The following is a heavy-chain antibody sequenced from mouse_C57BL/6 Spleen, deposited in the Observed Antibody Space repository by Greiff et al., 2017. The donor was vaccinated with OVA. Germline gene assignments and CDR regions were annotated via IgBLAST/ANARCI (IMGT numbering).Heavy chain of an antibody. Sequence: VKLQQPGAELVKPGASVKVSCKASGYTFTSYWMHWVKQRPGQGLEWIGRIHPSDSDTNYNQKFKGKATLTVDKSSSTAYMQLSSLTSEDSAVYYCAILDSSGYVDAMDDWGQGTSVTVSS. CDR2: IHPSDSDT. J-gene: IGHJ4*01. CDR1: GYTFTSYW. V-gene: IGHV1-74*01. CDR3: AILDSSGYVDAMDD. D-gene: IGHD3-2*02.